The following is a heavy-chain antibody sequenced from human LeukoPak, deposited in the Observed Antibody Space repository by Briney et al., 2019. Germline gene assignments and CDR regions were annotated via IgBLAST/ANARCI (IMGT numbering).Heavy chain of an antibody. CDR2: MNPNSGNT. Sequence: ASVKVSCKASGYTFTSYDINWVRQATGQGLEWMGWMNPNSGNTGYAQKLQGRVTMTTDTSTSTAYMELRSLRSDDTAVYYCARVGGSYRGYFDYWGQGTLVTVSS. D-gene: IGHD1-26*01. J-gene: IGHJ4*02. CDR3: ARVGGSYRGYFDY. V-gene: IGHV1-8*02. CDR1: GYTFTSYD.